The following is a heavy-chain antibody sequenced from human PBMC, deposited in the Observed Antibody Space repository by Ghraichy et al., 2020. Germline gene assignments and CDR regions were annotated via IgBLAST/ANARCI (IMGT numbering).Heavy chain of an antibody. CDR1: GGSISSSSYY. J-gene: IGHJ4*02. D-gene: IGHD5-24*01. V-gene: IGHV4-39*01. CDR3: ARHKGLQALDY. CDR2: IYYSGST. Sequence: SETLSLTCTVSGGSISSSSYYWGWIRQPPGKGLEWIGSIYYSGSTYYNPSLKSRVTISVDTSKNQFSLKLSSVTAADTAVYYCARHKGLQALDYWGQGTLVTVSS.